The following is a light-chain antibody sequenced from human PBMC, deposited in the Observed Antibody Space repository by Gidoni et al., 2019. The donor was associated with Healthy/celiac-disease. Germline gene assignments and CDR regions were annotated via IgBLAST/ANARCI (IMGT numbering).Light chain of an antibody. J-gene: IGLJ3*02. V-gene: IGLV3-1*01. Sequence: SYELTQPPSVSVSPGQTASITCSGDKLGYKYACWFQPKPGQSPVLFIYQDSKRPSGIPERFSGSNSGNTATLTISGTQAMDEADYYCQAWDSSTLWVFGGGTKLTVL. CDR3: QAWDSSTLWV. CDR1: KLGYKY. CDR2: QDS.